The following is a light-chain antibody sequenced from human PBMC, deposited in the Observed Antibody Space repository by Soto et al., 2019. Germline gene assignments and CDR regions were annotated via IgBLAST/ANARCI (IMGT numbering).Light chain of an antibody. CDR2: WAS. CDR3: QQYYGSPKT. Sequence: DIVMTQSPDSLAVSLGERATINCKSSQSVLYSSDNKNQLAWYQQKPGQPPKLLIYWASARESGVPDRFSGSGSGTDVTLTIISLQAEDVTVYYCQQYYGSPKTFGQGTKVEIK. J-gene: IGKJ1*01. V-gene: IGKV4-1*01. CDR1: QSVLYSSDNKNQ.